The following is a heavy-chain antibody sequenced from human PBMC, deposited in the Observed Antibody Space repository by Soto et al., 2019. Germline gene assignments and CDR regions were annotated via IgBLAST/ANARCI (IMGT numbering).Heavy chain of an antibody. CDR1: GYSFHNSG. CDR3: STNGTPWFAS. V-gene: IGHV1-18*01. CDR2: ISVFTGYA. J-gene: IGHJ5*01. D-gene: IGHD1-1*01. Sequence: QVQLVQSGPELKKPGASVKVSCKTSGYSFHNSGISWVRQAPGQGLEWMGWISVFTGYAHSAQKFHGRVIMTADTFTNTAYMELRGLRSDVTAMYYCSTNGTPWFASWGQGTPVTVSS.